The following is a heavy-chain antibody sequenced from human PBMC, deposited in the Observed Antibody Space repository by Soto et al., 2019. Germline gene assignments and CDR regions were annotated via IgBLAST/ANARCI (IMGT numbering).Heavy chain of an antibody. Sequence: QLQLQESGPGLVKPSETLSLTCTVSGGSISSNNNYWGWIRQSPGKGLEWIGSIYYSGSSHYNPSLKSRATLSVNTSKNQVSLKLTSVTAADTALYFCASVVGDGNFDLWGRGTLVTVSS. CDR1: GGSISSNNNY. CDR3: ASVVGDGNFDL. CDR2: IYYSGSS. V-gene: IGHV4-39*01. D-gene: IGHD2-15*01. J-gene: IGHJ2*01.